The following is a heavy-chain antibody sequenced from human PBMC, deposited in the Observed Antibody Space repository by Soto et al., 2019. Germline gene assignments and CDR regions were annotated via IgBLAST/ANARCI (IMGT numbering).Heavy chain of an antibody. CDR2: IIPIFGTA. D-gene: IGHD2-2*02. V-gene: IGHV1-69*06. CDR1: GGTFSSYA. Sequence: QVQLVQSGAEVKKPGSSVKVSCKASGGTFSSYAISWVRQAPGQGLEWMGGIIPIFGTANYAQKFQGRVTITADKSTSKAHMEQNSLRSEDTAEYYCARRPRYCNSTSGYTGDYWGQGTLVTVSS. CDR3: ARRPRYCNSTSGYTGDY. J-gene: IGHJ4*02.